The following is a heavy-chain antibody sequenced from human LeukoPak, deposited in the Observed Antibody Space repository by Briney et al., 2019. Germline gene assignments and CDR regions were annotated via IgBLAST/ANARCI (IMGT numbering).Heavy chain of an antibody. CDR2: IYYSGST. J-gene: IGHJ4*02. V-gene: IGHV4-59*01. CDR1: GGSLSSYY. CDR3: ARESAGGPIDY. Sequence: SETLSLTCTVSGGSLSSYYWSWIRQPPGKGLEWIGYIYYSGSTNYNPSLKSRVTISVDTSKNQFSLKLSSVTAADTAVYYCARESAGGPIDYWGQGTLVTVSS. D-gene: IGHD2-15*01.